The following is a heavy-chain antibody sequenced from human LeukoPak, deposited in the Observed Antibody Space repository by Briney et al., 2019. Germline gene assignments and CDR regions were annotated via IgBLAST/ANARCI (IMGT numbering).Heavy chain of an antibody. J-gene: IGHJ5*02. CDR3: ARVIGYCSGGSCYSDTDWFDP. CDR2: IYSGGST. CDR1: GFTVSSNY. Sequence: GGSLRLSCAASGFTVSSNYMSWVRQAPGKGLEWVSVIYSGGSTYYADSVKGRFTISRDNSKNTLYLQMNSLRAEDTAVYYCARVIGYCSGGSCYSDTDWFDPWGQGTLVTVSS. D-gene: IGHD2-15*01. V-gene: IGHV3-66*02.